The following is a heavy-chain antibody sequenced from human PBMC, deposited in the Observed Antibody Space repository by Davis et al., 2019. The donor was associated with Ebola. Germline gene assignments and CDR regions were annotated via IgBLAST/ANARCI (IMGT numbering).Heavy chain of an antibody. CDR2: SSAGGGII. CDR1: GFALSDFY. V-gene: IGHV3-11*01. CDR3: TPRAFDY. Sequence: GESLKISCAASGFALSDFYMSWIRQAPGKGLEWVSYSSAGGGIIYYADSVKGRFTISRDNAKNSLYLQMNDLRAEDTAVYYCTPRAFDYWGQGTLVTVSS. J-gene: IGHJ4*02.